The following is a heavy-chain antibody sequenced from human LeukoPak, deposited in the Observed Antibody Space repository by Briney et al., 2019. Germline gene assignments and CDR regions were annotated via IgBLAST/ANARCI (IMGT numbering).Heavy chain of an antibody. D-gene: IGHD4-11*01. CDR3: ARDLISNRQRGFDY. CDR1: GFTFSNYG. V-gene: IGHV3-30*03. CDR2: ISYDGSIK. Sequence: QPGGSLRLSCAASGFTFSNYGIHWVRQAPGKGLEWVAGISYDGSIKDFADSVKGRFTISRDNSKNTLYLQMNSLRAEDTAVYYCARDLISNRQRGFDYWGQGTLVTVSS. J-gene: IGHJ4*02.